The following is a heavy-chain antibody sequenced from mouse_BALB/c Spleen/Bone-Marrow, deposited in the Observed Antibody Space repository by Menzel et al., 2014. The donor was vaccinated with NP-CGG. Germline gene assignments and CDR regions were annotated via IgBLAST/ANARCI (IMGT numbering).Heavy chain of an antibody. V-gene: IGHV1-22*01. D-gene: IGHD1-1*02. CDR2: FNPNNGGT. CDR3: ARAGWYDY. J-gene: IGHJ2*01. Sequence: EVQLQQSGPELVKPGSSVKMSCKTSGYSFTDYTIHWVKQSHGKSLEWIGNFNPNNGGTNYNQKFKDEATLTVDKSSRTAYMEFRSLTFEDSAVYYCARAGWYDYWGQGTTLTVSS. CDR1: GYSFTDYT.